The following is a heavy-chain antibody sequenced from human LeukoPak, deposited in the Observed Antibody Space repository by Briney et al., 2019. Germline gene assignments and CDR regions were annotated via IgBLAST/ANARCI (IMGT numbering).Heavy chain of an antibody. CDR2: ISYDGSNK. D-gene: IGHD4-17*01. CDR1: GFTFSSYG. Sequence: GRSLRLSCAASGFTFSSYGMHWVRQAPGKGLEWVALISYDGSNKDYADSVKGRFTISRDNSKNTLYLQMNSLRAEDTAVYYCARGGYFGDYVGYWGQGTLVTVSS. V-gene: IGHV3-30*03. J-gene: IGHJ4*02. CDR3: ARGGYFGDYVGY.